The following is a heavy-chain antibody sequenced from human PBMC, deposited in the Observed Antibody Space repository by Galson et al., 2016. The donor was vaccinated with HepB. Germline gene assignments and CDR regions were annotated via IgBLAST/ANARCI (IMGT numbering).Heavy chain of an antibody. CDR2: IFPDDSDT. CDR3: VRLATRGYDL. Sequence: QSGAEVKKPGESLKISCKGYGYSFTSYWIAWVRQMPGKGLEWMGIIFPDDSDTTYSPSFQGQVSISADKSISSAFLQFNNLKASDTAMYCCVRLATRGYDLWGQGTLVTVSP. CDR1: GYSFTSYW. D-gene: IGHD1-26*01. V-gene: IGHV5-51*01. J-gene: IGHJ5*02.